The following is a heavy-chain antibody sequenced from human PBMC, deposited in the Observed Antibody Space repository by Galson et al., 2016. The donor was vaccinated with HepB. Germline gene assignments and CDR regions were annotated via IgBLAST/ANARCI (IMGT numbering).Heavy chain of an antibody. Sequence: SVKVSCKVSGYTLTELSMHWVRQAPGKGLEWMGGFDPEDGETIYAQKFQGRVTMTEDTSTDTAYMELSSLRSEDTAVYYCATGEQLERRPDMRTPLHHFDPWGQGTLVTVSS. CDR2: FDPEDGET. CDR3: ATGEQLERRPDMRTPLHHFDP. V-gene: IGHV1-24*01. CDR1: GYTLTELS. D-gene: IGHD1-1*01. J-gene: IGHJ5*02.